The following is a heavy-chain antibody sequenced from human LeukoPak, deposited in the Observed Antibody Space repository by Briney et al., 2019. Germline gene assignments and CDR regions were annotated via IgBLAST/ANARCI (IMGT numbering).Heavy chain of an antibody. CDR2: MNPYSGNT. CDR1: GNTFTSYD. V-gene: IGHV1-8*03. CDR3: ARAGAAMVTSYMDV. Sequence: ASVKVSCKASGNTFTSYDINWVRQATGQGLEWMGWMNPYSGNTGYAQKFQGRVTITADKSTSTAYMELSSLRSEDTAVYYCARAGAAMVTSYMDVWGKGTTVTVSS. J-gene: IGHJ6*03. D-gene: IGHD5-18*01.